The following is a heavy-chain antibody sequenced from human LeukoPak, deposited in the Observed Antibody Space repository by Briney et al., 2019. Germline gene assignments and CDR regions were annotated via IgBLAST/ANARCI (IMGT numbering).Heavy chain of an antibody. CDR1: GFTFSNYA. D-gene: IGHD6-13*01. Sequence: GGSLRLSCAASGFTFSNYAMSWVRQAPGKGLEWVSTISDSGGSTYYADSVKGRFTISRDNAKNSLYLQMNSLRAEDTAVYYCARATLKPGIAAAGTDAFDIWGQGTMVTVSS. CDR3: ARATLKPGIAAAGTDAFDI. V-gene: IGHV3-23*01. CDR2: ISDSGGST. J-gene: IGHJ3*02.